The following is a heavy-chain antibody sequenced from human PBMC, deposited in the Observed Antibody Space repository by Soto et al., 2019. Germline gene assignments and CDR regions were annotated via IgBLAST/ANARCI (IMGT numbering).Heavy chain of an antibody. Sequence: GGSLRLSCAASGFAFSSYWMHWVRQAPGKGLVWVSRINSDGSSTSYADSVKGRFTISRDNAKNTLYLQMNSLRAEDTAVYYCARDTMVRGPPRFGPWGQGTLVTVSS. CDR3: ARDTMVRGPPRFGP. D-gene: IGHD3-10*01. CDR1: GFAFSSYW. J-gene: IGHJ5*02. CDR2: INSDGSST. V-gene: IGHV3-74*01.